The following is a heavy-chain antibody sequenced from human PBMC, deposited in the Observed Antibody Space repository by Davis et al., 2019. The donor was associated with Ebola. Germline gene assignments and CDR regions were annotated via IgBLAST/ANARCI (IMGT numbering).Heavy chain of an antibody. V-gene: IGHV3-23*01. CDR2: ISGSGDST. CDR3: AKVIGNYYYYGMDV. Sequence: GGSLRLSCAASGFTFSSYAMSWVRQAPGKGLEWVSAISGSGDSTYYADSVKGRFTISRDNSKNTLYLQMNSLRAEDTAVYYCAKVIGNYYYYGMDVWGQGTTVTVSS. J-gene: IGHJ6*02. D-gene: IGHD3-10*01. CDR1: GFTFSSYA.